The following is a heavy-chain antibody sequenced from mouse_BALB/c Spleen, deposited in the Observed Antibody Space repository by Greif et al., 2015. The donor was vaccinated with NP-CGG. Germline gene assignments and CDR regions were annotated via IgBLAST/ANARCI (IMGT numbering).Heavy chain of an antibody. J-gene: IGHJ4*01. CDR1: GFSLTSYC. V-gene: IGHV2-9*02. CDR3: ARDSLYDYDKVMDY. D-gene: IGHD2-4*01. Sequence: QVQLKDSGPGLVAPSQSLSITCTVSGFSLTSYCVHWVRQPPGKGLEWLGVIWAGGSTNYNSALMSRLSISKDNSKSQVFLKMNSLQTDDTAMYYCARDSLYDYDKVMDYWGQGTSVTVSS. CDR2: IWAGGST.